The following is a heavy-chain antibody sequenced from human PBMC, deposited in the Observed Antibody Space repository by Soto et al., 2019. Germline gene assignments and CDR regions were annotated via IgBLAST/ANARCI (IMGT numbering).Heavy chain of an antibody. CDR2: IIPIFGTA. D-gene: IGHD3-9*01. V-gene: IGHV1-69*13. CDR1: GGTFSSYA. J-gene: IGHJ3*02. CDR3: ARGPLRYFDWLLNDAFDI. Sequence: SVKVSCKASGGTFSSYAISWVRQAPGQGLEWMGGIIPIFGTANYAQKFQGRVTITADESTSTAYMELSSLRSEDTAVYYCARGPLRYFDWLLNDAFDIWGQGTMVTVSS.